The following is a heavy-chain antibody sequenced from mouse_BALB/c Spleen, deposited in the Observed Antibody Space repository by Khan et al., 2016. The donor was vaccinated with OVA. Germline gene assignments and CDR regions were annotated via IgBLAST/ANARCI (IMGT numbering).Heavy chain of an antibody. V-gene: IGHV3-6*02. CDR3: ARGGSSGPAWFAY. J-gene: IGHJ3*01. CDR2: IRYDGNS. Sequence: EVQLQESGPGLVKPSQSLSLSCSVTAYSITSGYFWNWIRQFPGNKLEWMGYIRYDGNSNYNPSLKNRISITRDTSRNQFFLKLISVTPEDTATYFGARGGSSGPAWFAYWGKGTLVTVSA. CDR1: AYSITSGYF. D-gene: IGHD3-1*01.